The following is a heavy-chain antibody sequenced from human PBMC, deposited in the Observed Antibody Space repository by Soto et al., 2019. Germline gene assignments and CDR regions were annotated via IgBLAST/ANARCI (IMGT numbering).Heavy chain of an antibody. CDR2: MGYNGFT. Sequence: QVQLQESGPGLVKPSETLSLTCTISGGPMNNYYCSWFRQPRGQGLEWIGYMGYNGFTRYNPSLRSRVAISLDTAKNQFSVNLSSVTAADTALYYCARQGFGELHGLVDVWGQGITVTVSS. CDR3: ARQGFGELHGLVDV. CDR1: GGPMNNYY. J-gene: IGHJ6*02. V-gene: IGHV4-59*08. D-gene: IGHD3-10*01.